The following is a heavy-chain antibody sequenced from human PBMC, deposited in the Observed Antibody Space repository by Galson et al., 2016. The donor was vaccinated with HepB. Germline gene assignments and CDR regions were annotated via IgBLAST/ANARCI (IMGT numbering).Heavy chain of an antibody. J-gene: IGHJ4*02. CDR1: GFTFSRYE. CDR2: ISRGSGTI. Sequence: SLRLSCAASGFTFSRYEMNWVRQAPGKGLEWVSYISRGSGTIYYADSVRGRFTVSRDNARNSLYLQMNSLRDEDTAVYYCAREPVRLDDLLTGPPKNPDYWGQGTLVTVSS. CDR3: AREPVRLDDLLTGPPKNPDY. V-gene: IGHV3-48*03. D-gene: IGHD3-9*01.